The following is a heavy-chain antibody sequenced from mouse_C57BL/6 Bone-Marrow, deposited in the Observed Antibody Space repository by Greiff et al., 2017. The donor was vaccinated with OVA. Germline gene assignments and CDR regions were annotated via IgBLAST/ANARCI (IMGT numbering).Heavy chain of an antibody. CDR3: TLYYYGSRDY. J-gene: IGHJ2*01. CDR2: IDPETGGT. CDR1: GYTFTDYE. D-gene: IGHD1-1*01. V-gene: IGHV1-15*01. Sequence: QVQLKQSGAELVRPGASVTLSCKASGYTFTDYEMHWVKQTPVHGLEWIGAIDPETGGTAYNQKFKGKAILTADKSSSTAYMELRSLTSEDSAVYYCTLYYYGSRDYWGQGTTLTVSS.